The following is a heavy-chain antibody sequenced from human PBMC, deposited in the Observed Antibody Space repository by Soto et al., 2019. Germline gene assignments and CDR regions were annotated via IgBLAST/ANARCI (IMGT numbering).Heavy chain of an antibody. Sequence: ASVKVSCKASGYTFTSYYIHWVRQAPGQGLEYMGWVSPENRNAGYAPQFRGRVSMTADTSINTVYLELTTLTYEDTAVYYCEVTTGYWGQGTMVTVSS. J-gene: IGHJ4*02. CDR1: GYTFTSYY. D-gene: IGHD4-17*01. V-gene: IGHV1-8*02. CDR2: VSPENRNA. CDR3: EVTTGY.